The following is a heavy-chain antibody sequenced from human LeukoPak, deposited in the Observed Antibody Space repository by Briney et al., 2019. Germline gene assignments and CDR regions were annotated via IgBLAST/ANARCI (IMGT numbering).Heavy chain of an antibody. V-gene: IGHV1-2*02. D-gene: IGHD6-13*01. Sequence: GASVKVSCKASGYTFTGYYMHWVRQAPGQGLGWMGWINPNSGGTNYAQKFQGRVTMTRDTSISTAYMELSRLRSDDTAVYYCARDDSSSWYGVFDYWGQGTLVTVSS. CDR3: ARDDSSSWYGVFDY. J-gene: IGHJ4*02. CDR1: GYTFTGYY. CDR2: INPNSGGT.